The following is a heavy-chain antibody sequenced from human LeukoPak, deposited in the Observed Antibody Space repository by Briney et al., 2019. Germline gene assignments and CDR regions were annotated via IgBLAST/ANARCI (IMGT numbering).Heavy chain of an antibody. CDR2: IWYDGSNK. D-gene: IGHD2-2*01. J-gene: IGHJ4*02. CDR3: ARDGIVVVPAAQLFDY. CDR1: GFTFSSYG. V-gene: IGHV3-33*01. Sequence: GGSLRLSCAASGFTFSSYGMHWVRQAPGKGLEWVAVIWYDGSNKYYADSVKGRFTISRDNSKNTLYLQMNSLRAEDTAVYYCARDGIVVVPAAQLFDYWGQGTLVTVSS.